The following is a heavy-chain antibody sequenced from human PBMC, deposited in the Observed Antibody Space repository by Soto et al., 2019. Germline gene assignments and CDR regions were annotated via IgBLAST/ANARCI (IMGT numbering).Heavy chain of an antibody. V-gene: IGHV3-53*01. CDR2: IYSGGST. CDR1: GITVSSNY. D-gene: IGHD2-21*01. J-gene: IGHJ4*02. Sequence: GGSLRLSCVASGITVSSNYMSWVRQAPGKGLEWVSVIYSGGSTYYADSVKGRFTISRDNSKNTLYLQMNSLRAEDTAVYYCATAYRGGSRPHFDYSGKGTRCTASS. CDR3: ATAYRGGSRPHFDY.